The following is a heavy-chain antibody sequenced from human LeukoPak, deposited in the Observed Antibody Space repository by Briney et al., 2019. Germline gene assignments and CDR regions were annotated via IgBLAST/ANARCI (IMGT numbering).Heavy chain of an antibody. CDR3: ARSSGSYKDY. CDR2: IYYSGST. J-gene: IGHJ4*02. D-gene: IGHD1-26*01. V-gene: IGHV4-59*01. Sequence: SETLSLTCTVSGGSISSYYWSWIRQPPGKGLEWIGYIYYSGSTNYNPSPKSRVTISVDTSRNQFSLKLSSVTAADTAVYYCARSSGSYKDYWGQGTLVTVSS. CDR1: GGSISSYY.